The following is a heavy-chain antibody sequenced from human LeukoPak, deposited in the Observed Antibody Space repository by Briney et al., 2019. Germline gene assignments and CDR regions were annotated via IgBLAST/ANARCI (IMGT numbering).Heavy chain of an antibody. Sequence: GGSLRLSCAASGFTFDDYAMHWVRQTPGKGLEWVSSISWNSNSVDYADSVKGRFTISRDNAKKSLYLQMHTLRDEDTAFYYCAKGGYYTRYNKFDPWGQGTLVTVSS. CDR2: ISWNSNSV. V-gene: IGHV3-9*01. J-gene: IGHJ5*02. CDR3: AKGGYYTRYNKFDP. CDR1: GFTFDDYA. D-gene: IGHD1-14*01.